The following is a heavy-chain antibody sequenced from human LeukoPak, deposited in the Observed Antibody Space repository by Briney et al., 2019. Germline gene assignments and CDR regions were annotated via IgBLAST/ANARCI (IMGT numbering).Heavy chain of an antibody. CDR3: AKDNGDWFGAFDI. CDR1: GFTFSSYA. CDR2: ISGSGGST. V-gene: IGHV3-23*01. J-gene: IGHJ3*02. D-gene: IGHD3-10*01. Sequence: GGSLRLSCAAFGFTFSSYAMSWVRQAPGKGLEWVSGISGSGGSTYYADFVKGRFTISRDNSKNTLYLQMNSLRAEDTAVYYCAKDNGDWFGAFDIWGQGTMVTVSS.